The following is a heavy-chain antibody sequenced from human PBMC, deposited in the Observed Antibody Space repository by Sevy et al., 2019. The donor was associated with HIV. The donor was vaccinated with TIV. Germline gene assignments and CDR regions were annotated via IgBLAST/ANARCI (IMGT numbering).Heavy chain of an antibody. Sequence: ASVKVSCKTSGYSFSSYGINWVRQAPGQGLEWMGWISAHSGNTKYAQKFQGRVTMTTETSTSTAYLELRSLRSDDTAVYYCAGFGVVRGINHQYSLGMDVWGQGTTVTVSS. CDR2: ISAHSGNT. D-gene: IGHD3-10*01. CDR3: AGFGVVRGINHQYSLGMDV. J-gene: IGHJ6*02. CDR1: GYSFSSYG. V-gene: IGHV1-18*01.